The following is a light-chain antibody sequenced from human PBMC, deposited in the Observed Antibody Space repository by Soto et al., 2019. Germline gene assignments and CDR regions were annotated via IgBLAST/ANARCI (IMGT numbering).Light chain of an antibody. V-gene: IGLV2-11*01. CDR2: DVS. CDR1: SSDVGGYNY. J-gene: IGLJ1*01. CDR3: YSYAGSYTLP. Sequence: QSALTQPRSVSGSPGQSVTISCTGTSSDVGGYNYVSWYQQHPGKDPKLMIYDVSKRPSGVPDGVSGSKSGNTASLTISGLQAEDEADYYCYSYAGSYTLPFGTGTKLPVL.